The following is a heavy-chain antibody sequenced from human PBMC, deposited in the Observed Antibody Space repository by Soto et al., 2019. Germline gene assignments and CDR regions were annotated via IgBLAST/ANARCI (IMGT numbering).Heavy chain of an antibody. CDR3: AASCVACGGFNYYGMDV. J-gene: IGHJ6*02. Sequence: QVQLQESGPGLVKPSQTLSLTCTVSGGSISSGGYYWYWIRQHPGKGLEWIGYIYYSGTTYYNPSHRCRVNISVDRSKIQFSLKLSSVTDADAAVYYCAASCVACGGFNYYGMDVWGQGTTVTVSS. D-gene: IGHD2-21*01. CDR1: GGSISSGGYY. CDR2: IYYSGTT. V-gene: IGHV4-31*03.